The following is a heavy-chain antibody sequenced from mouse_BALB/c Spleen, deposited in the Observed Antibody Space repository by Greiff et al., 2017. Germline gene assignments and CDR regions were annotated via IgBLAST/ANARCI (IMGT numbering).Heavy chain of an antibody. D-gene: IGHD2-10*02. CDR2: INPYNDGT. Sequence: EVKLMESGPELVKPGASVKMSCKASGYTFTSYVMHWVKQKPGQGLEWIGYINPYNDGTKYNEKFKGKATLTSDKSSSTAYMELSSLTSEDSAVYYCARWGYGNYGGYYYAMDYWGQGTSVTVSS. V-gene: IGHV1-14*01. CDR1: GYTFTSYV. CDR3: ARWGYGNYGGYYYAMDY. J-gene: IGHJ4*01.